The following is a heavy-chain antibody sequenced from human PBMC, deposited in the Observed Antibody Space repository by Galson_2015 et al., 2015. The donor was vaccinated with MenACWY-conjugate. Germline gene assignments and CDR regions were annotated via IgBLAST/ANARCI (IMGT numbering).Heavy chain of an antibody. D-gene: IGHD6-19*01. J-gene: IGHJ2*01. Sequence: IIYPGESDTKYSPSFEGQVTISADKSITTAYLQWSSLKASDTAMYYCVRHTVAGTYWYFDLWGRGTLVTVSS. CDR2: IYPGESDT. CDR3: VRHTVAGTYWYFDL. V-gene: IGHV5-51*01.